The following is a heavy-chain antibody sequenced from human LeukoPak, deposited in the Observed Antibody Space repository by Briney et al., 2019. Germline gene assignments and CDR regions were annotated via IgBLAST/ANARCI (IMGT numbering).Heavy chain of an antibody. J-gene: IGHJ4*02. D-gene: IGHD2-2*01. CDR2: INHSGST. Sequence: PSETLSLTCAVYGGSFSGYYWSWIRQPPGKGLEWIGEINHSGSTNYNPSLKSRVTISVDTSKNQFSLKLSSVTAADTAVYYCARVGCSSTSCYVDYWGQGTLVTVSS. V-gene: IGHV4-34*01. CDR3: ARVGCSSTSCYVDY. CDR1: GGSFSGYY.